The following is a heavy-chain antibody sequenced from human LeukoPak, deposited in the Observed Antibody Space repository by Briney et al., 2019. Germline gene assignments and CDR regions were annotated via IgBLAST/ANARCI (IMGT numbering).Heavy chain of an antibody. CDR2: ITSRSSYT. D-gene: IGHD6-6*01. Sequence: GGSLRLSCAASGFTFSVYSLNWVRQAPGKGLEWVSSITSRSSYTYYGDSVKGRFTVSRDNAKNSLYLQMNSLRAEDTAVYYCTRDPIAATGSGGDYWGQGTLVTVSS. V-gene: IGHV3-21*01. CDR1: GFTFSVYS. J-gene: IGHJ4*02. CDR3: TRDPIAATGSGGDY.